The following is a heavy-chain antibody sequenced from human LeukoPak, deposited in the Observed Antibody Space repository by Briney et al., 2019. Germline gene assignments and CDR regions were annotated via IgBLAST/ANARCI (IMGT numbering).Heavy chain of an antibody. CDR3: ARADYDFVWGSYRLPDP. CDR1: GYTFTNYD. D-gene: IGHD3-16*02. Sequence: ASVKVSCKASGYTFTNYDINWVRQATGQGLEWMGWVNPDSGNTGYAQKVQGRVTITRNTSISTAYMELSSLRSEDTAMYYCARADYDFVWGSYRLPDPWGQGTLVTVSS. J-gene: IGHJ5*02. CDR2: VNPDSGNT. V-gene: IGHV1-8*01.